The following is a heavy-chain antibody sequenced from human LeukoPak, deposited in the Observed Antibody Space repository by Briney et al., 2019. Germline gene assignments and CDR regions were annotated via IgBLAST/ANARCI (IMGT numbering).Heavy chain of an antibody. Sequence: SETLSLTCTVSGGSISSYYWSWIRQPPGKGLEWIGYIYYSGSTNYNPSLKSRVTISVDTSKNQFSLELSSVTAADTAVYYCARVYMYYDFWSGYYYYYYMDVWGKGTTVTVSS. D-gene: IGHD3-3*01. CDR1: GGSISSYY. CDR3: ARVYMYYDFWSGYYYYYYMDV. J-gene: IGHJ6*03. CDR2: IYYSGST. V-gene: IGHV4-59*01.